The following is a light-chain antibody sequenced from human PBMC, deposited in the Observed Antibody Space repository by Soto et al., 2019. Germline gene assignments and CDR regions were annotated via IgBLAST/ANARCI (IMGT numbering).Light chain of an antibody. J-gene: IGLJ1*01. Sequence: QSVLTQPASVSGSPGQSITISCTGTSSDVGGYNYVSWYQQHPGKAPKLMIYDVSNRPSGVSTRFSGSKSGNTASLTISGLQAEDEADYYCSSYTSSSTLLYVFGTGTKQTVL. CDR2: DVS. CDR1: SSDVGGYNY. V-gene: IGLV2-14*01. CDR3: SSYTSSSTLLYV.